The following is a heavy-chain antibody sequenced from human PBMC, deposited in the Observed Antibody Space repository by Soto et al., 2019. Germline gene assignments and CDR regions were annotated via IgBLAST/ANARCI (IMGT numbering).Heavy chain of an antibody. CDR2: IIPIFGTA. D-gene: IGHD5-12*01. CDR1: GGTFSSYA. Sequence: GASVKVSCKASGGTFSSYAISWVRQAPGQGLEWVGGIIPIFGTANYAQEFQGRVTITADKSTSTAYMELSSLRSEDTAVYYCARDDSGYVYWGQGTLVTVSS. V-gene: IGHV1-69*06. CDR3: ARDDSGYVY. J-gene: IGHJ4*02.